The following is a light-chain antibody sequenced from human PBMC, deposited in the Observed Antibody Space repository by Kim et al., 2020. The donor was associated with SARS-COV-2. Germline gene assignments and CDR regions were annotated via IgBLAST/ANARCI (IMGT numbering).Light chain of an antibody. Sequence: SSELTQDPAVSVALGQTVRITCQGDSLRSYYATWYQQKPGQAPLLVIHGKNNRPSGIPDRFSGFRSGNTASLTITGAQAEDEADYYCNSRDSSTSPVDHVFGTGTKVTVL. CDR3: NSRDSSTSPVDHV. J-gene: IGLJ1*01. CDR2: GKN. V-gene: IGLV3-19*01. CDR1: SLRSYY.